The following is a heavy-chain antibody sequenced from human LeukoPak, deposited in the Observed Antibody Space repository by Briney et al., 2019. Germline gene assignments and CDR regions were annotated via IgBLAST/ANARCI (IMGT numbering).Heavy chain of an antibody. D-gene: IGHD2-2*01. V-gene: IGHV3-30-3*01. CDR3: ARGTSY. Sequence: AGSLRLSCAASGFTFSSYAMHWVRQAPGKGLEWVAVISYGGSNKYYADSVKGRFTISRDNSKNTLYLQMNSLRAEDTAVYYCARGTSYWGQGTLVTVSS. CDR2: ISYGGSNK. J-gene: IGHJ4*02. CDR1: GFTFSSYA.